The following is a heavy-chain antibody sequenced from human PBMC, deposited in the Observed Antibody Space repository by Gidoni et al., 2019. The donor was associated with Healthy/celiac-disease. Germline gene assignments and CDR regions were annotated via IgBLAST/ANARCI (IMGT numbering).Heavy chain of an antibody. V-gene: IGHV1-46*01. J-gene: IGHJ5*02. CDR2: INPSGGST. D-gene: IGHD6-13*01. CDR3: ARGYIIAAAGTEFDP. CDR1: GYTFTSYY. Sequence: QVQLVQSGAEVKKPGASVKVSCKASGYTFTSYYMHWVRQAPGQGLEWMGIINPSGGSTSYAKKFQGRVTMTRDTSTSTVYMELSSLRSEDTAVYYCARGYIIAAAGTEFDPWGQGTLVTVSS.